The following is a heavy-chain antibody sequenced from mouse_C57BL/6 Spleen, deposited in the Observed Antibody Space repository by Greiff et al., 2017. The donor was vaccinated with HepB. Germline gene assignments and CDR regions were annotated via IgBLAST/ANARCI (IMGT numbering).Heavy chain of an antibody. J-gene: IGHJ2*01. Sequence: EVKLMESGAELVRPGASVKLSCTASGFNIKDDYMHWVKQRPEQGLEWIGWIDPENGDTEYASKFQGKATITADTSSNTAYLQLSSLTSEDTAVYYCTRQLRLRLFDYWGQGTTLTVSS. V-gene: IGHV14-4*01. CDR3: TRQLRLRLFDY. D-gene: IGHD3-2*02. CDR2: IDPENGDT. CDR1: GFNIKDDY.